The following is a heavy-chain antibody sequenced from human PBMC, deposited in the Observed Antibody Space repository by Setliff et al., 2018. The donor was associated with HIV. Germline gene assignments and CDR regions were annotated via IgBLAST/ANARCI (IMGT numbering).Heavy chain of an antibody. Sequence: ASVKVSCKTSGYTFTNFAISWVRQAPGQGLEWMGWINGYNGNTNYAQNFQGRVTMTTDTTSSTAYMELRSLRSDDTAMYYCAKLMTADYYDTSGYFQHWGQGTLVTVSS. V-gene: IGHV1-18*01. CDR3: AKLMTADYYDTSGYFQH. D-gene: IGHD3-22*01. J-gene: IGHJ1*01. CDR1: GYTFTNFA. CDR2: INGYNGNT.